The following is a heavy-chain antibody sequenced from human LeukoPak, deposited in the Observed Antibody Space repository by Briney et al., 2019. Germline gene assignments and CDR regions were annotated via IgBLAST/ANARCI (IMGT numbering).Heavy chain of an antibody. V-gene: IGHV4-34*01. J-gene: IGHJ6*03. Sequence: SETLSLTCAVYGGSFSGYYWSWIRQPPGKGLEWIGEINHSGSTNYNPSLKSRVTISVDTSKNQFSLKLSSVTAADTAVYYCARDYYYYYYMDVWGKGTTVTISS. CDR2: INHSGST. CDR3: ARDYYYYYYMDV. CDR1: GGSFSGYY.